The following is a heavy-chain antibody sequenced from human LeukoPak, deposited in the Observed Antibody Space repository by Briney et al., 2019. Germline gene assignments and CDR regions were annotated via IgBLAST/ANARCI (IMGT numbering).Heavy chain of an antibody. CDR3: ASRIFVGAFDI. CDR1: GGSISSYY. J-gene: IGHJ3*02. Sequence: KTSETLSLTCTVSGGSISSYYWSWIRQPPGKGLEWIGYIYYSGSTNYNPSLKSRVTISVDTPKNQFSLKLSSVTAADTAVYYCASRIFVGAFDIWGQGTMVTVSS. D-gene: IGHD3-3*01. CDR2: IYYSGST. V-gene: IGHV4-59*01.